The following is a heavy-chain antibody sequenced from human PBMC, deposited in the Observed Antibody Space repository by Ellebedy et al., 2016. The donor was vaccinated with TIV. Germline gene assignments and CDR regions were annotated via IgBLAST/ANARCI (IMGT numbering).Heavy chain of an antibody. CDR1: RFSFSSYW. J-gene: IGHJ3*02. CDR3: ATDGSYGDYRSPTHAFVM. CDR2: INQDGSQK. Sequence: GGSLRLSCAASRFSFSSYWMSWVRQAPGEGLEWVANINQDGSQKYFVDSVKGRFTISRDNVKNSLYLQLNSVRAEDAAVYFCATDGSYGDYRSPTHAFVMWGQGTMVIVSS. V-gene: IGHV3-7*01. D-gene: IGHD4-17*01.